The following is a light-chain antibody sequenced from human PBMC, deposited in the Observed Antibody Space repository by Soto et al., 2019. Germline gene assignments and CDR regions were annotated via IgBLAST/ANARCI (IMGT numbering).Light chain of an antibody. CDR2: GAF. J-gene: IGKJ4*01. Sequence: DIPMTQSPSSLSALVGDRVTITCRASQSISGSLNWYQSKPGKAPKLLIYGAFTLHSGVPSRFIGSGSGTDYTLTISNLQLEDFASYYCQQTYRTPLTFGGGTKVEIK. V-gene: IGKV1-39*01. CDR1: QSISGS. CDR3: QQTYRTPLT.